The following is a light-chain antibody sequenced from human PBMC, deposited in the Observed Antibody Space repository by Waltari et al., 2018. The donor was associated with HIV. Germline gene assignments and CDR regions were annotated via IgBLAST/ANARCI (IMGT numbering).Light chain of an antibody. J-gene: IGKJ2*01. CDR1: QTITDW. CDR2: KAS. V-gene: IGKV1-5*03. CDR3: QQYNSHPT. Sequence: DIQMTQSPSTLSASVGDRVIITCRASQTITDWLAWYQQKPGKAPKLLIYKASTLESGVPSRFSGSGSGTEFILTISSLQPDDFATYYCQQYNSHPTFGQGTKLEIK.